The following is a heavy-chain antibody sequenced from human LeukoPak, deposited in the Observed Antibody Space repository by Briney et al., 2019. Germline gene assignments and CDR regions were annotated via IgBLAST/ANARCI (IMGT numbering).Heavy chain of an antibody. V-gene: IGHV1-8*01. CDR3: ARTYGSGMFALGYYYYGMDV. CDR1: GYTFTSYD. J-gene: IGHJ6*02. Sequence: ASVKVSCKASGYTFTSYDINWVRQATGQGLEWMGWMNPNSGNTGYAQKFQGRVTITRNTSISTAYMELSSLRSEDTAVYSCARTYGSGMFALGYYYYGMDVWGQGTTVTVSS. CDR2: MNPNSGNT. D-gene: IGHD3-10*01.